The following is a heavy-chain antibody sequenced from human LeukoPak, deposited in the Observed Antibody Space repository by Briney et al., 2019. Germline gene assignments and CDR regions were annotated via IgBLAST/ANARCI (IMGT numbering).Heavy chain of an antibody. CDR3: ARRGSSSWYKLGAFDI. J-gene: IGHJ3*02. Sequence: SETLSLTCAVYGGSFSGYYWSWIRQPPGKGLEWIGEINHSGSTNYNPSLKSRVTISVDTSKNQFSLKLSSVTAADTAVYYCARRGSSSWYKLGAFDIWGQGTMVTVSS. D-gene: IGHD6-13*01. V-gene: IGHV4-34*01. CDR1: GGSFSGYY. CDR2: INHSGST.